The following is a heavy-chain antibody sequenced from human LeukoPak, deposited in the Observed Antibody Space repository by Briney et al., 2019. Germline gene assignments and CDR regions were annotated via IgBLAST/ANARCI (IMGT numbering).Heavy chain of an antibody. J-gene: IGHJ3*02. D-gene: IGHD2-2*01. CDR2: IYSGGST. V-gene: IGHV3-53*01. CDR1: GLTVSSNY. CDR3: ARDTGYCSSTSCYGAFDI. Sequence: PGGSLRLSCAASGLTVSSNYMSWVRQAPGKGLEWVSVIYSGGSTYYADSVKGRFTISRDNSKNTLYLQMNSLRAEDTAVYYCARDTGYCSSTSCYGAFDIWGQGTMVTVSS.